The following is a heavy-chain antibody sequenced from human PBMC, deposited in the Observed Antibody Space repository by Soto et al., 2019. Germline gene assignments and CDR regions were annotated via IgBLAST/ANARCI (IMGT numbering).Heavy chain of an antibody. CDR3: ARGKTYDILTGHYHYFDY. Sequence: SETLSLTCTVSGGSISSGDYYWSWSRQPPGKGLEWIGYIYYSGSTYYNPSLKSRVTISVDTSKNQFSLKLSSVTAADTAVYYCARGKTYDILTGHYHYFDYWGQGTLVTVSS. D-gene: IGHD3-9*01. CDR2: IYYSGST. V-gene: IGHV4-30-4*01. J-gene: IGHJ4*02. CDR1: GGSISSGDYY.